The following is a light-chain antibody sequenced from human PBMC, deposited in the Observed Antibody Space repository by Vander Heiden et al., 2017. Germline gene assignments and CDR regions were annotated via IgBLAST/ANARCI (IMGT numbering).Light chain of an antibody. CDR1: RSNIGNNH. V-gene: IGLV1-51*01. J-gene: IGLJ1*01. CDR2: DNN. Sequence: QSVLTPPPSVSAAPGPKVTISCSGSRSNIGNNHVSWYQQLPGTAPKLLIYDNNTRPSGMPDRFSGSKSGTSAILDITGLQTGDEADYYCGTWDSGLSFPVFGTGTKVTVL. CDR3: GTWDSGLSFPV.